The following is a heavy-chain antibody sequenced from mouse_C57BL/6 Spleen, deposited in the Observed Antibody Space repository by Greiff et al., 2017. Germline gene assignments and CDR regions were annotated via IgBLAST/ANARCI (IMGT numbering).Heavy chain of an antibody. CDR2: IYPRSGNT. CDR1: GYTFTSYG. CDR3: ARERNTNGYDQAFAY. J-gene: IGHJ3*01. V-gene: IGHV1-81*01. Sequence: QVQLQQSGAELVRPGASVKLSCKASGYTFTSYGISWVKQRPGQGLEWIGEIYPRSGNTYYNEKFKGKATLPVDKSSSTAYMELRSLTSEDSAVYYCARERNTNGYDQAFAYWGHGALVTVSA. D-gene: IGHD2-2*01.